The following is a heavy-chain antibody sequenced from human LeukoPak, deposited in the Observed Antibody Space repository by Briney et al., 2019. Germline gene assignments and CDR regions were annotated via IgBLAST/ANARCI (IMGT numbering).Heavy chain of an antibody. Sequence: ASVKVSCKASGYTFTSYYMHWVRQPPPQGLEWMGIINPSGGSTSYAHKFQVRVTMTRDTSTSTVYMELSSLRPEDTAVYYCARGEYDILTGYYNYFDYWGQGTLVTVSS. CDR2: INPSGGST. CDR3: ARGEYDILTGYYNYFDY. V-gene: IGHV1-46*01. CDR1: GYTFTSYY. J-gene: IGHJ4*02. D-gene: IGHD3-9*01.